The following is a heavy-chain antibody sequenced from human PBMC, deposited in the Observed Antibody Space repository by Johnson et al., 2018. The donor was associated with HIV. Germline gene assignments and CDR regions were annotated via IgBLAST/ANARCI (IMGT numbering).Heavy chain of an antibody. CDR1: GFTFSSYP. D-gene: IGHD5-12*01. CDR3: ARDAPNFFTSGVRDDAFDI. Sequence: QVQLVESGGGVVQPGRSLRLSCVVSGFTFSSYPMHWVRQAPGKGLEWVAIISYDGNNKYYADSVKGRFTVSRDNSQNLLYLQLSSLRAEDTAVYYCARDAPNFFTSGVRDDAFDIWGPGTMVTVSP. V-gene: IGHV3-30*14. J-gene: IGHJ3*02. CDR2: ISYDGNNK.